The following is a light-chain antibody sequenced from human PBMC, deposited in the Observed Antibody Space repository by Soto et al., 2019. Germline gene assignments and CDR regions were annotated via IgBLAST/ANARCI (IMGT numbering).Light chain of an antibody. J-gene: IGKJ1*01. Sequence: EIVMTQSPDTLSVSPGERATLSCRASQSVFSSLAWYQQKPGQAPRLLIYGAATRATGIPARFSGSGSGTEFTLTISSLQSEDFAVYYCQQYHNWPAFGQGDQGRNQT. CDR2: GAA. V-gene: IGKV3-15*01. CDR3: QQYHNWPA. CDR1: QSVFSS.